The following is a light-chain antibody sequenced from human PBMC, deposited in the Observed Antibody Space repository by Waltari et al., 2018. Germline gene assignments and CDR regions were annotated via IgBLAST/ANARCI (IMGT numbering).Light chain of an antibody. CDR1: SSKIGCNT. V-gene: IGLV1-44*01. CDR2: SDN. Sequence: QSVVTQPPSASGTPGQWVTISCSGSSSKIGCNTVNWYQQLQRTAPKLLVYSDNQRPSGVPDRFSGSKSGTSASRASSGLQSEEAAGYYCAAWDDSLNAVVFGGGTKLTVL. J-gene: IGLJ3*02. CDR3: AAWDDSLNAVV.